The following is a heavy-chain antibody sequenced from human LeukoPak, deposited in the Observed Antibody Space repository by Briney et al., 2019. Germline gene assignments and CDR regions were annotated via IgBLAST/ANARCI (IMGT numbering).Heavy chain of an antibody. CDR2: ISAQNGNT. J-gene: IGHJ4*02. D-gene: IGHD1-26*01. CDR1: GYTFTRNG. V-gene: IGHV1-18*01. CDR3: ARSGRYSGSRAGDY. Sequence: GASVKVSCKASGYTFTRNGISWVRLAPGQGLEWMGWISAQNGNTKYADKFQDRVAMTTDTSTNTAYMELSRLRSDDTAVYYCARSGRYSGSRAGDYWGQGTLVTVSS.